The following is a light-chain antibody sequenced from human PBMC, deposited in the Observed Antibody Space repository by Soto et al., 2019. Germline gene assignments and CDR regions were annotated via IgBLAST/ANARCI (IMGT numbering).Light chain of an antibody. CDR2: KAT. CDR1: QSVQTW. J-gene: IGKJ1*01. CDR3: QQYNNYFT. V-gene: IGKV1-5*03. Sequence: IQLTQSPSTLSASVGDRVTITCRASQSVQTWLAWFQQKPGKAPKLLIYKATTLETGVPSRFSGSGSETELTLTISDLQPDDLGTYYCQQYNNYFTFGQGTKVDIK.